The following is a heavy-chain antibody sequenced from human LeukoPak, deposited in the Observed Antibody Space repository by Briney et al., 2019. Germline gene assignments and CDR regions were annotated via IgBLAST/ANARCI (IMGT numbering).Heavy chain of an antibody. CDR2: INPHSGDT. CDR3: ERGSALRQTTGTTFDA. J-gene: IGHJ5*02. V-gene: IGHV1-2*02. D-gene: IGHD4-17*01. Sequence: ASVKVSCKGSAYTFTDYYMHLVRQAPGQGLELMGWINPHSGDTHYAQSVQGRVTMTRDTSISTAYMDLSRLTSDDTAMYYCERGSALRQTTGTTFDAWGQGTLVTVSS. CDR1: AYTFTDYY.